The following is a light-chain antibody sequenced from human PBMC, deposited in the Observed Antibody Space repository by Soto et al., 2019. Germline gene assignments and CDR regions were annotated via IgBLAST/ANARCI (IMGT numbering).Light chain of an antibody. CDR2: AAS. Sequence: DIQMTQSPSSLSASVGDRVTITCRASQSISVYLNWYQQKPGKAPKLLIYAASSLQSGVPSRFIGSESGTDFTLTISSLQPEDFATYYCQQSYSTPLTFGGGTNVEIK. CDR3: QQSYSTPLT. V-gene: IGKV1-39*01. CDR1: QSISVY. J-gene: IGKJ4*01.